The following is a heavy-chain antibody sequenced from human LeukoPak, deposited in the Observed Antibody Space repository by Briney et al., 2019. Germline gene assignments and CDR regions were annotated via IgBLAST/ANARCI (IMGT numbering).Heavy chain of an antibody. CDR2: ISDSGAGT. CDR1: GFTFSTYG. V-gene: IGHV3-23*01. CDR3: AKAEGYDILTGLDY. D-gene: IGHD3-9*01. J-gene: IGHJ4*02. Sequence: PGGSLRLSCAASGFTFSTYGMSWVRQAPGKGLEWVSAISDSGAGTQYADSVKGRFTISRDNSKNTLYLQMNSLRTEDTAVYYCAKAEGYDILTGLDYWGQGTLVTVSS.